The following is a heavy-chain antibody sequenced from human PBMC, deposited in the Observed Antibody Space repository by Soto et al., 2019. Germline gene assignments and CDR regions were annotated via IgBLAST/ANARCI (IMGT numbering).Heavy chain of an antibody. V-gene: IGHV1-18*01. J-gene: IGHJ6*02. CDR2: ISDYNGNT. D-gene: IGHD3-10*01. Sequence: QVQLVQSGAEVKRAGASVKVSCKASGYTFSSYGLSWVRQAPGQGLEWMGWISDYNGNTHYEQKFKGRVLMTTDTSTRTAYMELRSMRSDDKAVYFCAREGYYSDSGTYSPPRYYGMDVCGQGTTVTVSS. CDR3: AREGYYSDSGTYSPPRYYGMDV. CDR1: GYTFSSYG.